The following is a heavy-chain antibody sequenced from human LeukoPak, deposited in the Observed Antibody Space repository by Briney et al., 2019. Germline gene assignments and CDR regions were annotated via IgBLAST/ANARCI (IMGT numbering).Heavy chain of an antibody. CDR2: INSNGSTI. J-gene: IGHJ4*02. Sequence: GGSLRLSCAASGFTFSDYYMSWIRQAPGKGLEWVSYINSNGSTIYYADSVKGRFTISRDNAQHSLYLQMNRLRAEDTAVYYCARSPTYSDILTGYRAKEFDYWCQGALVTVSS. V-gene: IGHV3-11*01. D-gene: IGHD3-9*01. CDR1: GFTFSDYY. CDR3: ARSPTYSDILTGYRAKEFDY.